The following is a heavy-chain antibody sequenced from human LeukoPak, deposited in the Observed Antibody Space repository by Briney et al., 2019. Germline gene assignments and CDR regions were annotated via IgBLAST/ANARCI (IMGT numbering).Heavy chain of an antibody. CDR3: ARDSSPQSGVYYFDAFDM. CDR1: GFSFSSYW. D-gene: IGHD3-22*01. V-gene: IGHV3-7*01. CDR2: IKRDGSQE. J-gene: IGHJ3*02. Sequence: GGSLRLSCAASGFSFSSYWMTWVRQAPGKGLEWVANIKRDGSQEHYVDSVNGRFTISRDNTKSSLYLQMNSLRAEDTAVYYCARDSSPQSGVYYFDAFDMWGQGTMVTVSS.